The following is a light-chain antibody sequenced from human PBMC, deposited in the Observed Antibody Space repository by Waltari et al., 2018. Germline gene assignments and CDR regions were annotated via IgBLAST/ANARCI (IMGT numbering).Light chain of an antibody. CDR3: QQHDISPFT. J-gene: IGKJ3*01. Sequence: DIQMTQSPSSLSASVGDRVTITCRASQGISDWLAWYQQKPGKAPKLLIYRASNLETGVPSRFSGSGAGTDFTLTISSLQPEDIATYYCQQHDISPFTFGPGTKLDIK. V-gene: IGKV1-33*01. CDR2: RAS. CDR1: QGISDW.